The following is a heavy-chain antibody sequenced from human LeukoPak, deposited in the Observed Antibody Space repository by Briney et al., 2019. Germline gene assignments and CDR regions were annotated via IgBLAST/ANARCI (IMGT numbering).Heavy chain of an antibody. Sequence: PGGSLRLSCAASGFSFSVYEMHWVRQAPGKGLEWVSSISSSSSGIYYADSVKGRFTISRDNAKNSLYLQMNSLRAEDTAVFYCARVLDPEDVWGKGTTVTVSS. J-gene: IGHJ6*04. CDR1: GFSFSVYE. CDR3: ARVLDPEDV. D-gene: IGHD1-14*01. V-gene: IGHV3-21*01. CDR2: ISSSSSGI.